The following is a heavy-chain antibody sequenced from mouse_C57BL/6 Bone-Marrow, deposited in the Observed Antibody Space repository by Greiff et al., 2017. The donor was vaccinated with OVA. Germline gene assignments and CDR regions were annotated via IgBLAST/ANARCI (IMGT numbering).Heavy chain of an antibody. V-gene: IGHV5-6*01. CDR1: GFTFSSYG. J-gene: IGHJ3*01. Sequence: EVQGVESGGDLVKPGGSLKLSCAASGFTFSSYGMSWVRQTPDKRLEWVATISSGGSYTYYPDSVKGRFTISRDNAKNTLYLQMGSLKSEDTAVDYCARRDYYGPFAYGGQGTRVTVSA. CDR3: ARRDYYGPFAY. CDR2: ISSGGSYT. D-gene: IGHD1-1*01.